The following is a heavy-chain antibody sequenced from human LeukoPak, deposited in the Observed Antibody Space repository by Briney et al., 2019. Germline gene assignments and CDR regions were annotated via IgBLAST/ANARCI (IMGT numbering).Heavy chain of an antibody. V-gene: IGHV1-69*13. J-gene: IGHJ4*02. CDR3: AKAYSRQYCFDY. D-gene: IGHD6-13*01. CDR2: IIPIFGTA. Sequence: ASVKVSCKASGGTFSSYAISWVRQAPGQGLEWMGGIIPIFGTANYAQKFQGRVTITADESTSTAYMELSSLRSEDTAVYYCAKAYSRQYCFDYWGQGTLVTVSS. CDR1: GGTFSSYA.